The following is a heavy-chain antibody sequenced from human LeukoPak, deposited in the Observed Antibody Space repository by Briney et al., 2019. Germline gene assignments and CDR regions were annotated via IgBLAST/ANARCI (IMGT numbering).Heavy chain of an antibody. D-gene: IGHD5-24*01. Sequence: HPGGSLRLSCAASGFIFSAYYMSWIRQAPGKGLEWVSLIFSNGDTHYADSVKGRFTISRDTSKNTVSLQMNSLRVEDTAMYYCTRDQMNYWGQGTLVTVSS. J-gene: IGHJ4*02. V-gene: IGHV3-53*01. CDR1: GFIFSAYY. CDR2: IFSNGDT. CDR3: TRDQMNY.